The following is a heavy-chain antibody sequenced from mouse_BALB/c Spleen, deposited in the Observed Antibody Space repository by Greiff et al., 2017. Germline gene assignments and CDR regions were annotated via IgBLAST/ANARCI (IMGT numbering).Heavy chain of an antibody. CDR3: TRPTTDYYAMDY. V-gene: IGHV6-6*02. CDR2: IRLKSNNYAT. Sequence: EVKLVESGGGLVQPGGSMKLSCVASGFTFSNYWMNWVRQSPEKGLEWVAEIRLKSNNYATHYAESVKGRFTISRDDSKSSVYLQMNNLRAEDTGIYYCTRPTTDYYAMDYWGQGTSVTVSS. CDR1: GFTFSNYW. J-gene: IGHJ4*01. D-gene: IGHD1-1*01.